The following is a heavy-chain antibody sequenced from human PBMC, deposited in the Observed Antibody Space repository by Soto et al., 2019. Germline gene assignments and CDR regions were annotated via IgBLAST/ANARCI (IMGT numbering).Heavy chain of an antibody. CDR2: FDPEDGET. J-gene: IGHJ6*02. CDR3: ATPALSSGWYDYYYGMDV. D-gene: IGHD6-19*01. CDR1: GYTLTELS. V-gene: IGHV1-24*01. Sequence: ASVKVSCKVSGYTLTELSMHWARQAPGKGLEWMGGFDPEDGETIYAQKFQGRVTMTEDTSTDTAYMELSSLRSEDTAVYYCATPALSSGWYDYYYGMDVWGQGTTVTVSS.